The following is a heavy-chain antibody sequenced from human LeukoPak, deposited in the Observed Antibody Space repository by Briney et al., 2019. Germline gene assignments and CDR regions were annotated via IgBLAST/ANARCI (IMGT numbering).Heavy chain of an antibody. CDR2: IFTTGST. D-gene: IGHD3-10*01. J-gene: IGHJ5*02. CDR1: GGSISSYY. Sequence: PSETLSLTCSVSGGSISSYYWSWIRQPAGKGLEWIGRIFTTGSTNYNPSLKSRDTISVDKSKNLCSLKLSSVTAADTAVYYCARDQVASYGSGSGWFDPWGQGTLVTVSS. V-gene: IGHV4-4*07. CDR3: ARDQVASYGSGSGWFDP.